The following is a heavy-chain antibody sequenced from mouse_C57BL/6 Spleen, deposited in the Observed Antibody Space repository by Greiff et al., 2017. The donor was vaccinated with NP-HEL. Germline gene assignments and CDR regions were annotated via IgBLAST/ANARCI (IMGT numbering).Heavy chain of an antibody. Sequence: EVKLQESGGGLVKPGGSLKLSCAASGFTFSSYAMSWVRQTPEKRLEWVATISDGGSYTYYPDNVKGRFTISRDNAKNNLYLQMSHLKSEDTAMYYCARKDYGYDEFAYWGQGTLVTVSA. V-gene: IGHV5-4*03. CDR1: GFTFSSYA. CDR2: ISDGGSYT. CDR3: ARKDYGYDEFAY. J-gene: IGHJ3*01. D-gene: IGHD2-2*01.